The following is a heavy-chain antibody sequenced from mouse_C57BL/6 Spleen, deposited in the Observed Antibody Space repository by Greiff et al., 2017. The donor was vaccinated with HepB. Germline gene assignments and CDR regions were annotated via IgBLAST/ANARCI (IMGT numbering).Heavy chain of an antibody. D-gene: IGHD3-2*02. CDR1: GFTFSDYG. CDR2: ISSGSSTI. CDR3: ARATAQATFAY. Sequence: EVKLVESGGGLVKPGGSLKLSCAASGFTFSDYGMHWVRQAPEKGLEWVAYISSGSSTIYYADTVKGRFTISRDNAKNTLFLQMTSLRSEDTAMYYCARATAQATFAYWGQGTLVTVSA. V-gene: IGHV5-17*01. J-gene: IGHJ3*01.